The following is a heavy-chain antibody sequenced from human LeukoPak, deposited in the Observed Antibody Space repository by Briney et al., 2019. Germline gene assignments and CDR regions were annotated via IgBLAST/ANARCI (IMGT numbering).Heavy chain of an antibody. CDR2: IEQDSSAT. D-gene: IGHD3-10*01. J-gene: IGHJ4*02. CDR1: GFTFSRFA. V-gene: IGHV3-NL1*01. CDR3: ARDLNSVDYYGSGSYYNGPYFDY. Sequence: PGGSLRLSCEASGFTFSRFAMTWVRQAPGRGLEWVSTIEQDSSATYSADSVRGRFAISRDNSKNTLYLQMNSLRAEDTAVYYCARDLNSVDYYGSGSYYNGPYFDYWGQGTLDTVSS.